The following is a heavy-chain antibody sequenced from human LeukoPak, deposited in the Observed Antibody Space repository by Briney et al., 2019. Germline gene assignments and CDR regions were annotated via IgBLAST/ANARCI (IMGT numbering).Heavy chain of an antibody. CDR2: INPNSGGT. V-gene: IGHV1-2*02. J-gene: IGHJ4*02. CDR1: GYTFTGYY. Sequence: ASVKVSCKASGYTFTGYYMHWVRQAPGQGLEWMGWINPNSGGTNYAQKFQGRVTMTRDTSISTAYMELSSLRSEDTAVYYCARPHHAGPGRKSSSSDYWGQGTLVTVSS. CDR3: ARPHHAGPGRKSSSSDY. D-gene: IGHD6-6*01.